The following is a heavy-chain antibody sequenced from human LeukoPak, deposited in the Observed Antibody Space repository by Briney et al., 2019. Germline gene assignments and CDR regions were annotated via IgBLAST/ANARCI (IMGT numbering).Heavy chain of an antibody. V-gene: IGHV4-39*07. CDR2: IYYSGST. J-gene: IGHJ5*02. D-gene: IGHD1-26*01. CDR1: GGSISSSSYY. Sequence: SETLSLTCTVSGGSISSSSYYWGWIRQPPGKGLEWIGSIYYSGSTYYNPSLKGRVTISVDTSKNQFSLKLSSVTAADTAVYYCARDPVGATGWFDPWGQGTVVTVSS. CDR3: ARDPVGATGWFDP.